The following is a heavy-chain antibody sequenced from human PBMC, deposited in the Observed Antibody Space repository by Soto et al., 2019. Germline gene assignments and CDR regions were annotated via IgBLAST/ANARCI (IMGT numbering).Heavy chain of an antibody. CDR3: ARDPWGMATGV. CDR1: GDSVSTNSAT. Sequence: SQTLSLTCAISGDSVSTNSATWDWIRQSPSRGLEWLGRTYYRSKWYNDYAVSVKGRITINAKNSLYLQMNSLRAEDTAVYYCARDPWGMATGVWGQGTLVTVSS. CDR2: TYYRSKWYN. D-gene: IGHD3-16*01. V-gene: IGHV6-1*01. J-gene: IGHJ4*02.